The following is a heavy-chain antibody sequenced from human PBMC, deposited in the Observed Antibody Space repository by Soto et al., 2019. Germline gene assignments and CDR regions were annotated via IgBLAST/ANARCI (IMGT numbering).Heavy chain of an antibody. CDR1: GFTFSSYS. V-gene: IGHV3-21*01. CDR2: ISSSSSYI. J-gene: IGHJ4*02. CDR3: ANSKGSKGYRYGSFDY. D-gene: IGHD5-18*01. Sequence: GGSLRLSCAASGFTFSSYSMNWVRQAPGKGLEWVSSISSSSSYIYYADSVKGRFTISRDNAKNSLYLQMNSLRAEDTAVYYCANSKGSKGYRYGSFDYWGQGTLVTVSS.